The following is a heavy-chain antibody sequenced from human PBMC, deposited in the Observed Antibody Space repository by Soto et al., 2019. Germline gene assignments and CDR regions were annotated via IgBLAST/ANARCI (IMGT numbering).Heavy chain of an antibody. CDR2: IHSDGSST. CDR3: ARGDRGAFDI. J-gene: IGHJ3*02. D-gene: IGHD1-26*01. Sequence: EVQLVESGGGLVQPGGSLRLSCAASGFTFSYYWMHWVRQAPGKGLVWVSRIHSDGSSTTYADSVKGRFTISRDNARNTVYLQMNSLRVEDTAVYYCARGDRGAFDIWGQGTVVTVSS. V-gene: IGHV3-74*01. CDR1: GFTFSYYW.